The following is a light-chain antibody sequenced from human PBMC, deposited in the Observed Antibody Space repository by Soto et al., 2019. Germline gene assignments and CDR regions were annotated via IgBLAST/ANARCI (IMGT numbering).Light chain of an antibody. CDR1: QSVSSSY. V-gene: IGKV3-20*01. Sequence: ETVLTQSPGTLSLSPGEGATLSCRASQSVSSSYLAWYQQKPGQAPRLLIYGASSRATGIPARFSGSGSGTDFTLTISRLEPEDFAVYYCQQYGSSLAWTFGQGTKVEI. J-gene: IGKJ1*01. CDR2: GAS. CDR3: QQYGSSLAWT.